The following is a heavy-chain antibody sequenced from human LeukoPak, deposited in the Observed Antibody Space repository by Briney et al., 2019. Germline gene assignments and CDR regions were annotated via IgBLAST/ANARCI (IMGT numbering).Heavy chain of an antibody. CDR1: GYTFTSYA. CDR3: ARVVDYYDSSGPRGWDAFDI. J-gene: IGHJ3*02. D-gene: IGHD3-22*01. CDR2: INTNTGNP. Sequence: ASVKVSCKASGYTFTSYAMNWVRQAPGQGLEWMGWINTNTGNPTYPQGFTGRFVFSLDTSVSTAYLQISSLKAEDTAVYYCARVVDYYDSSGPRGWDAFDIWGQGTMVTVSS. V-gene: IGHV7-4-1*02.